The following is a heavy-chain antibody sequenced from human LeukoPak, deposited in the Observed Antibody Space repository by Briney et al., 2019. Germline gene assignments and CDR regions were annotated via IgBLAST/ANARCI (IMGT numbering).Heavy chain of an antibody. V-gene: IGHV4-39*07. Sequence: PSETLSLTCTVSGGSISSSSYYWGWIRQPPGKGLEWIGSIYYSGSTYYNPSLRSRVTISVDTSKNQFSLKLTSVTAADTAVYYCAKSTSSSWYGDAFDIWGQGTMVTVSS. J-gene: IGHJ3*02. CDR1: GGSISSSSYY. D-gene: IGHD6-13*01. CDR3: AKSTSSSWYGDAFDI. CDR2: IYYSGST.